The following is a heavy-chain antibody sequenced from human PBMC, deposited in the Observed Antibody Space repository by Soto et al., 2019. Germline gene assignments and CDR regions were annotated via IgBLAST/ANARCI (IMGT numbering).Heavy chain of an antibody. CDR1: GFTFSGHW. Sequence: EVQLVESGGDLVQPGGSLRLSCAASGFTFSGHWMHWVRQVPGKGLEWVSRINTDGGSSAYADSVKGRFTISRDNAKKTLYLQMKGLRAEDTAVYYCAREAGYCSRTSCYRRAFDTWGQGTTLTVSS. CDR2: INTDGGSS. CDR3: AREAGYCSRTSCYRRAFDT. V-gene: IGHV3-74*03. J-gene: IGHJ3*02. D-gene: IGHD2-2*01.